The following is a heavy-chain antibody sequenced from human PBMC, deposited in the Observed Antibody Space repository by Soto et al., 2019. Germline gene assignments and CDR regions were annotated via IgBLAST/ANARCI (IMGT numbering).Heavy chain of an antibody. CDR3: TRSYGYTFGGSLDN. D-gene: IGHD5-18*01. CDR1: GDTFNSYV. CDR2: IITAFGTT. Sequence: QVQLVQSGPEVKKPGSSVKVSCKASGDTFNSYVITWVRQAPGQGLEWLGGIITAFGTTSYAQNFQDRLTITADEAATTDHKEPSSLTSDDTAMYYCTRSYGYTFGGSLDNWGQGTLVTVSS. J-gene: IGHJ4*02. V-gene: IGHV1-69*01.